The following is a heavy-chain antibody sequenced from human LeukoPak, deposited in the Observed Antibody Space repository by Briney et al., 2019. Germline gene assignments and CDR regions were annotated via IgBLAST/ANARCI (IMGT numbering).Heavy chain of an antibody. CDR2: IYHGGNT. CDR1: GASIISSDW. J-gene: IGHJ4*02. CDR3: ARGPHIVVVPAATLEGDY. D-gene: IGHD2-2*01. V-gene: IGHV4-4*02. Sequence: KPSETLSLTCAVSGASIISSDWWSWVRQPPGKGLEWIGEIYHGGNTNYNPSLEGRVAISVDKSKNQFSLELTSVTAADTAVYYCARGPHIVVVPAATLEGDYWGQGTLVTVSS.